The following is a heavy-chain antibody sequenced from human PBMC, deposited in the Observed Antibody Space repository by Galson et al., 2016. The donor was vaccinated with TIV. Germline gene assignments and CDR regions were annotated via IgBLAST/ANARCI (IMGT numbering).Heavy chain of an antibody. J-gene: IGHJ6*02. Sequence: SVKVSCKASGYSFTDHYLHWVRQVPGQGPEWMGWINPNNGDTKYRQKFQGRVTMTRDTSINAVYLELSRLISDDTAVYYCAREGSTVTMHHYFGVDVWGQGTTVTVSS. CDR2: INPNNGDT. D-gene: IGHD4-17*01. CDR3: AREGSTVTMHHYFGVDV. CDR1: GYSFTDHY. V-gene: IGHV1-2*02.